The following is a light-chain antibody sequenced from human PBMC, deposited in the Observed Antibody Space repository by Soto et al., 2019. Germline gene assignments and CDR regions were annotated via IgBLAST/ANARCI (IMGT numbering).Light chain of an antibody. CDR3: QHYDGSPPRYT. J-gene: IGKJ2*01. Sequence: EIVLTQSPATLSLSPGERATLSCRASQSVSSSYLAWYQQKPGQAPRLVISGASSRAAGIPDRFSGSGSGTGFTLTISRLEPEDFAVYYCQHYDGSPPRYTFGQGTKLEIK. V-gene: IGKV3-20*01. CDR2: GAS. CDR1: QSVSSSY.